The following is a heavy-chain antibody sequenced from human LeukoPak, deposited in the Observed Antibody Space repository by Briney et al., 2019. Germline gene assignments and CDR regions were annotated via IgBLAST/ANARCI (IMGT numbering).Heavy chain of an antibody. J-gene: IGHJ4*02. Sequence: SETLSLTCTVSADSISSGSYYWSWIRQPAGKGLEWIGRIYTSGSTKYNPSLKSRVTISLDTSKNQFSLKVSSVTAADTAMYYCATTRWTSERGGFDYWGQGTLVTVSS. CDR1: ADSISSGSYY. V-gene: IGHV4-61*02. CDR3: ATTRWTSERGGFDY. CDR2: IYTSGST. D-gene: IGHD1-1*01.